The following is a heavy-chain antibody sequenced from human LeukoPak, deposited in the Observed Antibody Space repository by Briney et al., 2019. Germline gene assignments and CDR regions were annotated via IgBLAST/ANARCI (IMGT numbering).Heavy chain of an antibody. Sequence: PSETLSLTCTVSGGSISSYYWSWIRQPAGKGLEWIGRIYTSGSTNYNPSLKSRVTMSVDTSKNQFSLKLSSVTAADTAVYYCARESMITFGGVRYFDYWGQGTLVTVSS. J-gene: IGHJ4*02. CDR1: GGSISSYY. CDR2: IYTSGST. V-gene: IGHV4-4*07. CDR3: ARESMITFGGVRYFDY. D-gene: IGHD3-16*01.